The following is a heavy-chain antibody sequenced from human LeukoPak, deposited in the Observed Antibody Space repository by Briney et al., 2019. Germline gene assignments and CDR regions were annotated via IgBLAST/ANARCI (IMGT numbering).Heavy chain of an antibody. D-gene: IGHD1-26*01. J-gene: IGHJ4*02. Sequence: PGGSLRLSCAASGFTFSSYSMNWVRQAPGKGLEWVSSISSSSSYIYYADSVKGRFTISRDNAKNSLYLQMNSLRAEDTAVYYCASVAVGARLTVFDYWGQGTLVTVSS. CDR1: GFTFSSYS. V-gene: IGHV3-21*01. CDR2: ISSSSSYI. CDR3: ASVAVGARLTVFDY.